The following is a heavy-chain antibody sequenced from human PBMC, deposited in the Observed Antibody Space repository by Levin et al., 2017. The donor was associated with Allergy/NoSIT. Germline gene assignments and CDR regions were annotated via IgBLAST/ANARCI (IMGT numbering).Heavy chain of an antibody. D-gene: IGHD3-3*01. CDR1: GFTFSSNA. CDR2: ITGSGYT. CDR3: AKSPRRFLEWPYYYYMDV. J-gene: IGHJ6*03. V-gene: IGHV3-23*01. Sequence: PGGSLRLSCAASGFTFSSNAMSWVRQPPGKGLEWVSAITGSGYTYYADSVKGRFTISRDNSKNTLYLQMNSLRAEDTAVYYCAKSPRRFLEWPYYYYMDVWGKGTTVTVSS.